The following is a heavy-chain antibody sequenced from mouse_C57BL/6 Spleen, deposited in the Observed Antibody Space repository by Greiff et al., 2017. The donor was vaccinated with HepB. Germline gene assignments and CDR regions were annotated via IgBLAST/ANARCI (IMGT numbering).Heavy chain of an antibody. J-gene: IGHJ2*01. CDR2: IYPGDGDT. V-gene: IGHV1-80*01. CDR3: ARSARYSNYVLYFDY. D-gene: IGHD2-5*01. Sequence: QVQLKESGAELVKPGASVKISCKASGYAFSSYWMNWVKQRPGKGLEWIGQIYPGDGDTNYNGKFKGKATLTADKSSSTAYMQLSSLTSEDSAVYVCARSARYSNYVLYFDYWGQGTTLTVSS. CDR1: GYAFSSYW.